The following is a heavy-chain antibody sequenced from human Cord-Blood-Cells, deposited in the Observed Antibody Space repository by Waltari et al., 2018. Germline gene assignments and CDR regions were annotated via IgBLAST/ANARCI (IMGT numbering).Heavy chain of an antibody. CDR3: AKVGGYSSSWYAFDI. CDR2: ISYDGSNK. V-gene: IGHV3-30-3*01. Sequence: QVQLVESGGGVVQPGRSLRLSCAASGLTFSSYAMHWVRQAPGKGLEWVAVISYDGSNKYYADSVKGRFTISRDNSKNTLYLQMNSLRAEDTAVYYCAKVGGYSSSWYAFDIWGQGTMVTVSS. CDR1: GLTFSSYA. D-gene: IGHD6-13*01. J-gene: IGHJ3*02.